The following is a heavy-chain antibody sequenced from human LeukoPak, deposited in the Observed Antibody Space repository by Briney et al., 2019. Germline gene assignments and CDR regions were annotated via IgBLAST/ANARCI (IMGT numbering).Heavy chain of an antibody. D-gene: IGHD4-23*01. CDR3: ASFSDGKDSDFDH. J-gene: IGHJ4*02. V-gene: IGHV5-51*01. CDR2: IHPGNSNT. CDR1: GYRFTSYW. Sequence: GESLKISCKGSGYRFTSYWIGWVRQMPGEGLEWMGIIHPGNSNTRYRPSFQGQVTISADKSISTAYLQWSSLKASDTAMYYCASFSDGKDSDFDHWGQGTLVTVSS.